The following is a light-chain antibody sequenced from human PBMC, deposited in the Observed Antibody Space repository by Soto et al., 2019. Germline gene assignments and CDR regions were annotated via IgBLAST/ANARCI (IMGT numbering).Light chain of an antibody. V-gene: IGKV1-5*01. J-gene: IGKJ1*01. CDR3: QQYNTYSWT. CDR2: DAS. CDR1: QSIDSW. Sequence: DIQMTQSPSTLSASVGDRDTITCRAGQSIDSWLAWYQQKPGKAPKLLIYDASSLETGVPSRFSGSGSGTEFTLTISSLQPDDSATYYCQQYNTYSWTFGQGTKVEIK.